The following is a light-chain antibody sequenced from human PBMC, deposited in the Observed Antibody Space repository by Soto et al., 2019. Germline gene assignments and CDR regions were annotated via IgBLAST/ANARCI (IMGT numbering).Light chain of an antibody. J-gene: IGKJ4*01. V-gene: IGKV4-1*01. CDR1: QSVLYSSNNKNY. Sequence: DIVMTQSPDSLAVSLGERATITCKSGQSVLYSSNNKNYLAWYQHKPGQPPKLLISWASRRESGIPDRFSGSGSVTDFTLTISSLQAEDVAVYYCQQYYGRPTFGGGTRVEIK. CDR3: QQYYGRPT. CDR2: WAS.